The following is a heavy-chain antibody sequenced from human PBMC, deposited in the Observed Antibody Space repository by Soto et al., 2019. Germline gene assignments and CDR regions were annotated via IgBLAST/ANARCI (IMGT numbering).Heavy chain of an antibody. CDR3: ARGGNVAAAGTIYLDS. CDR2: IYHSGST. V-gene: IGHV4-4*02. J-gene: IGHJ4*02. Sequence: SETLSLTCAVSCDSISSRNWWTWVRHPPGKGLEWIGEIYHSGSTNYSPTLKSRVTISVDMSKNQFSLKLTSVTAADTAVYYCARGGNVAAAGTIYLDSWGQGTLVTVS. D-gene: IGHD6-13*01. CDR1: CDSISSRNW.